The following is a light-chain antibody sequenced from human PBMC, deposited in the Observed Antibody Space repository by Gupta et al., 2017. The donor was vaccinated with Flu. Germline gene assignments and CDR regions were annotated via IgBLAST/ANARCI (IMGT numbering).Light chain of an antibody. V-gene: IGLV2-14*01. CDR2: EVS. Sequence: QSALTQPASVSGSPGQSITFPCPGSSSDIGGYNYVPWFQHHPGKAPKLMIFEVSNRPSGISNRFSGSKSGNTASPTISGLQAEDEADYYCTSYTSTSTLDVVFGGGTKLTVL. J-gene: IGLJ2*01. CDR1: SSDIGGYNY. CDR3: TSYTSTSTLDVV.